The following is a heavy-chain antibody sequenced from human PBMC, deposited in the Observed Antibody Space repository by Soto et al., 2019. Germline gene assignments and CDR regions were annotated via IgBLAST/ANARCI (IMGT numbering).Heavy chain of an antibody. D-gene: IGHD6-6*01. Sequence: EVQLVESGGGLVKPGGSLRLSCAASGFTFSSYSMNWVRQAPGKGLEWFSSISSSSSYIYYADSVKGRFTISRDNAKHSQYLQMNSLRAEDTAVCYCARIQLGYDAFDIWGQGTMVTVSS. V-gene: IGHV3-21*01. CDR1: GFTFSSYS. CDR2: ISSSSSYI. J-gene: IGHJ3*02. CDR3: ARIQLGYDAFDI.